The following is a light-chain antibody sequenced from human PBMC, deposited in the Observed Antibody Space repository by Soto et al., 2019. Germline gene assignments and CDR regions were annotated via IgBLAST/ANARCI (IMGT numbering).Light chain of an antibody. V-gene: IGKV3-20*01. Sequence: EIVLTQSPGTLSLSPGERATLSCRASQSVSSSYLAWYQQKPGQAPRLLIFGASNRATGIPDSFSGSESGTDFTLTISRLEPEDCAVDYCQQYDGSLWTFGQGTKVEIK. J-gene: IGKJ1*01. CDR2: GAS. CDR3: QQYDGSLWT. CDR1: QSVSSSY.